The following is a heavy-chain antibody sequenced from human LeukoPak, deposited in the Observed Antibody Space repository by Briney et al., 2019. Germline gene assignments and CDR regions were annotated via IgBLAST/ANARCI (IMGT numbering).Heavy chain of an antibody. Sequence: GGSLRLSCAASGFTLSDYYMNWIRQAPGKGLEWVSYISSSGSTIYYADSVKGRFTISRDNAKNSLYLQMNSLRAEDTAVYYCARESYCSGGSCRYYMDVWGKGTTVTVSS. D-gene: IGHD2-15*01. V-gene: IGHV3-11*04. CDR2: ISSSGSTI. J-gene: IGHJ6*03. CDR3: ARESYCSGGSCRYYMDV. CDR1: GFTLSDYY.